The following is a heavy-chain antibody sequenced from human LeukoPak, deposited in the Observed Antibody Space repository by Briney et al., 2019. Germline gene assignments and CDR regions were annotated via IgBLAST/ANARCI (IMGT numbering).Heavy chain of an antibody. D-gene: IGHD6-19*01. V-gene: IGHV3-7*03. CDR2: IKRDGSEK. J-gene: IGHJ4*02. CDR1: GFTFNSYW. CDR3: ARLGPASSGWPESFDY. Sequence: GGSLRLSGAASGFTFNSYWMNWVRQAPGKGLEWVANIKRDGSEKYYVDSVKGRFTISRDNAKNSLDLQMNSLRVEDTAVYYCARLGPASSGWPESFDYWGQGTLVTVSS.